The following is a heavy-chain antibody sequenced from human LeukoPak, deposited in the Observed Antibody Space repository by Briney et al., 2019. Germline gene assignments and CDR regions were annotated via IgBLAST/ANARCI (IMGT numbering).Heavy chain of an antibody. CDR2: ISYDGSNK. V-gene: IGHV3-30*18. Sequence: GGSLRLSCAASGFTFSSYGMHWVRQAPGKGLEWVAVISYDGSNKYYADSVKGRFTISRDNSKNTLYLQMNSLRAEDTAVYYCAKANTVTKRYFDYWGQGTPVTVSS. D-gene: IGHD4-17*01. J-gene: IGHJ4*02. CDR1: GFTFSSYG. CDR3: AKANTVTKRYFDY.